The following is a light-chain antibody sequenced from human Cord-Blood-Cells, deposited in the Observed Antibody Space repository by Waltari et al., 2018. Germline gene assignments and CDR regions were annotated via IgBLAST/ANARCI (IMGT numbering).Light chain of an antibody. J-gene: IGLJ1*01. CDR1: NIGSKS. CDR3: QVWDSSSDHPV. Sequence: SYVLTQPPSVSVAPGQTARITCRGNNIGSKSVHWYQQKPGQAPVLVGYDDSDRPSGIPERFSGYNSGNTDTLTISRVEAGDEADYYCQVWDSSSDHPVFGTGTKVTVL. CDR2: DDS. V-gene: IGLV3-21*02.